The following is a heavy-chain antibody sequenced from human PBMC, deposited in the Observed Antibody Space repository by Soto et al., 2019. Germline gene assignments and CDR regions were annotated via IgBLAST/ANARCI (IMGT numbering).Heavy chain of an antibody. V-gene: IGHV4-4*02. CDR2: IYHSGST. CDR1: GDSISSSNW. Sequence: QVQLQESGPGLVKPSGTLSLTCAVSGDSISSSNWWTWVRQPPGKGLEWIGEIYHSGSTSYNPSLKSRVTISVDKSKNHFSLKLSPVTAADTAVYSCATNAVAGTPIDYWGQGTLVTVSS. CDR3: ATNAVAGTPIDY. J-gene: IGHJ4*02. D-gene: IGHD6-19*01.